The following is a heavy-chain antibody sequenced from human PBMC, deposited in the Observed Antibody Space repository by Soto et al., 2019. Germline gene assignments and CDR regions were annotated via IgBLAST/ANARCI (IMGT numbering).Heavy chain of an antibody. Sequence: QVQLVQSGAEVKKPGSSVKVSCKASGGTFSSYAISWVRQAPGQGLEWMGGIIPIFGTANYAQKFQGRVTITADESTSTAYMELSSLRSEDTDVYYCASQPHIVVVTATLYYYYGMDVWGQGTTVTVSS. D-gene: IGHD2-21*02. CDR1: GGTFSSYA. CDR2: IIPIFGTA. CDR3: ASQPHIVVVTATLYYYYGMDV. V-gene: IGHV1-69*01. J-gene: IGHJ6*02.